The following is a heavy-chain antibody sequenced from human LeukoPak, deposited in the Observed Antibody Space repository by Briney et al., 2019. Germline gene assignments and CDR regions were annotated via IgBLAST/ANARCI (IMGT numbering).Heavy chain of an antibody. D-gene: IGHD2-2*01. CDR3: ARGTRVVPAAGPFDY. CDR1: GYTFTDYY. V-gene: IGHV1-69-2*01. CDR2: VDPEDGET. J-gene: IGHJ4*02. Sequence: GASVKVSCKASGYTFTDYYMHWVQQAPGKGLEWMGRVDPEDGETIYAEKFQGRVTVTADESTSTAYMELSSLRSEDTAVYYCARGTRVVPAAGPFDYWGQGTLVTVSS.